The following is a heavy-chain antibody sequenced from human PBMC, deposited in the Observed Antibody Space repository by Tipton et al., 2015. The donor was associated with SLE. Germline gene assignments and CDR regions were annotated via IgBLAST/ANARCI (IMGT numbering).Heavy chain of an antibody. J-gene: IGHJ4*02. CDR3: ARDSWTMTTTGGPTDY. D-gene: IGHD4-17*01. Sequence: TLSLTCTVSGGSVTSSAYYWGWIRQPPGKGLEWIGSISYSGSTYYNLSLKNRVTISVDTSKNQFSLKLSSVTAADTAVYYCARDSWTMTTTGGPTDYWGQGTLVTVSS. CDR1: GGSVTSSAYY. CDR2: ISYSGST. V-gene: IGHV4-39*07.